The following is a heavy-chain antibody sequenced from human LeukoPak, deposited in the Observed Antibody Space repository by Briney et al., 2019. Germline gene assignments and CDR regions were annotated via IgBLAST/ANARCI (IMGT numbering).Heavy chain of an antibody. V-gene: IGHV4-39*07. Sequence: NPSETLSLTCTVSGGSISSSSYYWGWIRQPPGKGLEWIGSIYYSGSTYYNPSLKSRVTISVDTSKNQFSLKLSSVTAADTAVYYCARVAPYYDFWSGYSDYYYMDVWGKGTTVTVSS. CDR1: GGSISSSSYY. CDR3: ARVAPYYDFWSGYSDYYYMDV. D-gene: IGHD3-3*01. CDR2: IYYSGST. J-gene: IGHJ6*03.